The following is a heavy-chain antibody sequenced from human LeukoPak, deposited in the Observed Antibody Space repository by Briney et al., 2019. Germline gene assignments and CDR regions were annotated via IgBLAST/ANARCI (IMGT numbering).Heavy chain of an antibody. Sequence: SETLSLTCTVSGGSISSYYWSWIRQPPGKGLEWIGYIYYSGSTNYNPSLKSRVTISVDTSKNQFSLKLSSVTAADTAVYYCARVTHRWSSLGAFDIWGQGTMVTVSS. D-gene: IGHD4-23*01. J-gene: IGHJ3*02. CDR3: ARVTHRWSSLGAFDI. CDR1: GGSISSYY. V-gene: IGHV4-59*01. CDR2: IYYSGST.